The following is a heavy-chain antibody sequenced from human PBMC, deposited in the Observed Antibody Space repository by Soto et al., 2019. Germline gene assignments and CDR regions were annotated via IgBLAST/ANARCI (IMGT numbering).Heavy chain of an antibody. V-gene: IGHV4-59*08. J-gene: IGHJ2*01. Sequence: SETLSLTCTVSGGSISSYYWSWIRQPPGKGLEWIGYIYYSGSTNYNPSLKSRVTISVDTSKNQFSLKLSSVTAADTAVYYCARRSKTRHPSSRGNFDLWGRGTLVTVSS. CDR2: IYYSGST. CDR1: GGSISSYY. CDR3: ARRSKTRHPSSRGNFDL.